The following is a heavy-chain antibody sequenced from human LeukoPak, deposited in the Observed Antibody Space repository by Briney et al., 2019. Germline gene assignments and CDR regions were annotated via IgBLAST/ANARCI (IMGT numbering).Heavy chain of an antibody. D-gene: IGHD4-11*01. V-gene: IGHV3-9*01. CDR2: ISWNSGGI. CDR3: ARDSYSNSFDY. CDR1: GFTFDDYA. Sequence: GGSLRLSCAASGFTFDDYAMPWVRQAPGKGLEWVSGISWNSGGIGYVDSVKGRFIISRDNAKNSLYLQMNSLRAEDTAVYYCARDSYSNSFDYWGQGTLVTVSS. J-gene: IGHJ4*02.